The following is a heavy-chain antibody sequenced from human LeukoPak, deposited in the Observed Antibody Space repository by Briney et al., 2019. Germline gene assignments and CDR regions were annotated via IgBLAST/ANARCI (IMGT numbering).Heavy chain of an antibody. J-gene: IGHJ4*02. CDR2: IYYSGST. V-gene: IGHV4-39*01. CDR3: ARHPAMTTVTIDY. CDR1: GGSISSSNYY. D-gene: IGHD4-17*01. Sequence: SETLSLTCTVSGGSISSSNYYWGWIRQPPGKGLEWIGSIYYSGSTYYNPSLESRVTISVDLSNNQFSLKLTSVTAADTAIYYCARHPAMTTVTIDYWGQGALVTVSS.